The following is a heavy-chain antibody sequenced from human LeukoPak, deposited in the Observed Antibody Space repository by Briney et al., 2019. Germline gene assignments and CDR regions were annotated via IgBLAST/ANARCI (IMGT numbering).Heavy chain of an antibody. V-gene: IGHV4-4*02. Sequence: SETLSLTCDVSGVSVTSTNWWTWVRHPPGKVLEWIGEVHLDGRTNYNPSLKSRLIMSVDLPENHISLKLTSVTAAATAVYYCAREGGFYRPLDYSGQGTLVTVSS. CDR1: GVSVTSTNW. D-gene: IGHD3-3*01. CDR2: VHLDGRT. CDR3: AREGGFYRPLDY. J-gene: IGHJ4*02.